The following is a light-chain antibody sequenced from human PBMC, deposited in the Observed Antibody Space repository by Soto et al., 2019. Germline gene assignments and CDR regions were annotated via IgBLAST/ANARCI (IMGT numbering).Light chain of an antibody. CDR2: GAS. V-gene: IGKV3-20*01. CDR1: QSGAANY. Sequence: EVVLTQSPGTLSLAPGERATLSCRASQSGAANYVAWYQQKRGQAPRLLIYGASSRATGIPARFSGSGSGTDFTLTISRLEPEDFSVYYCHQYGTAPLTFGPGTKVDIK. CDR3: HQYGTAPLT. J-gene: IGKJ3*01.